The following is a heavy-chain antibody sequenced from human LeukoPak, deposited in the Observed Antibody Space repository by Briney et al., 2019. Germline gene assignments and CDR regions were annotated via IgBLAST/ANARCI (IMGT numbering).Heavy chain of an antibody. CDR2: IYTSGST. J-gene: IGHJ4*02. CDR1: GGSIRSYY. D-gene: IGHD2-2*03. CDR3: ARGGSLDIVVVPAAMPAATMYCGGDCFDY. V-gene: IGHV4-4*07. Sequence: SETLSLTCTVSGGSIRSYYWSWVRQPAGKGLEWIGRIYTSGSTNYNPSLKSRVTMPVDTSKNQFSLKLGSVTAADTAVYYCARGGSLDIVVVPAAMPAATMYCGGDCFDYWGQGTLVTVPS.